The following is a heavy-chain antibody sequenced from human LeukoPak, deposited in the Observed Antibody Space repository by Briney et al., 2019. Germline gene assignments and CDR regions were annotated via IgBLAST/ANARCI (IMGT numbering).Heavy chain of an antibody. J-gene: IGHJ6*03. D-gene: IGHD5-18*01. CDR3: ASRRRGYSYGHSDYYMDV. CDR1: GGSFSGYY. Sequence: ETLSLTCAVYGGSFSGYYWSWILQPPGKGLEWIGEINHSGRTNYNPSLKSRVTISVDTSKNQFSLKLSSVTAADTAVYYCASRRRGYSYGHSDYYMDVWGKGTTVTVSS. V-gene: IGHV4-34*01. CDR2: INHSGRT.